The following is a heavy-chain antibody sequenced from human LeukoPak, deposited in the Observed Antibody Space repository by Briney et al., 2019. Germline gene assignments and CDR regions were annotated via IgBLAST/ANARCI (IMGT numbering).Heavy chain of an antibody. CDR1: GYTFTGYY. CDR3: ARDQTTMATMPRPLFDY. CDR2: INPNSGGT. D-gene: IGHD5-24*01. Sequence: VSVKVSCKASGYTFTGYYMHWVRQAPGQGLEWMGWINPNSGGTNYAQKFQGRVTMTRDTSISTAYMELSRLRSDDTAVYYCARDQTTMATMPRPLFDYWGQGTLVTVSS. V-gene: IGHV1-2*02. J-gene: IGHJ4*02.